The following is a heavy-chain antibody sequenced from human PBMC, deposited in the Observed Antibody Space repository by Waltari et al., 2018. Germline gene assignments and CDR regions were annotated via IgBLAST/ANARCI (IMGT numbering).Heavy chain of an antibody. CDR2: INHSGST. V-gene: IGHV4-34*01. D-gene: IGHD4-17*01. CDR1: GGSFSGYY. J-gene: IGHJ3*02. CDR3: AREMKTAYGRFSAFDI. Sequence: QVQLQQWGAGLLKPSETLSLTCAVYGGSFSGYYWSWIRQPPGKGLEWIGEINHSGSTNYNPSLKSRVTISVDTSKNQFSLKLSSVTAADTAVYYCAREMKTAYGRFSAFDIWGQGTMVTVSS.